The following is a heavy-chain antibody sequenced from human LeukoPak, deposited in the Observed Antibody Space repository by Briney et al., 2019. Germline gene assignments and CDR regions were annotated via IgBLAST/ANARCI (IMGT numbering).Heavy chain of an antibody. D-gene: IGHD5-24*01. Sequence: TSETLSLTCTVSGGSIGTYYWTWIRQPPGKGLEWIGYVYYSGNTNYNPSLKSRVTISIDTSKNQFSLKLTSVTAADTAVYYCARMAAIGAMDVWGQGTTVTVSS. CDR2: VYYSGNT. V-gene: IGHV4-59*08. J-gene: IGHJ6*02. CDR1: GGSIGTYY. CDR3: ARMAAIGAMDV.